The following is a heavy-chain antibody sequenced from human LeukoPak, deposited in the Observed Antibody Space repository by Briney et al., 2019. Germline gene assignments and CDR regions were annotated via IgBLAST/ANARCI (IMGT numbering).Heavy chain of an antibody. CDR2: INLNSGDT. D-gene: IGHD3-22*01. Sequence: ASVKVSCKTSAYTFSGSYIHWVRHAPGQGLEWMGRINLNSGDTNYAQNFHGRVTMTRDTSISTAYLQWSSLKASDTAMYYCARPAAPAFGHYYDISGWALDIWGQGTMVTVSS. V-gene: IGHV1-2*06. J-gene: IGHJ3*02. CDR1: AYTFSGSY. CDR3: ARPAAPAFGHYYDISGWALDI.